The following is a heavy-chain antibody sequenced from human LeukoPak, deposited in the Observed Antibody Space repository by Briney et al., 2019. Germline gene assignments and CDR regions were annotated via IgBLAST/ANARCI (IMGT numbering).Heavy chain of an antibody. D-gene: IGHD4-17*01. CDR2: ISXXXXAT. V-gene: IGHV3-23*01. CDR3: XRGSAQLDYGDNGDYFDY. J-gene: IGHJ4*02. Sequence: GGSLRLSCEXSXXXFXTXXXXXVXXXXXXXXXWXSSISXXXXATYXPASVKGRFTVSRENXKNTLFLQMNSLRAEDTAVYYCXRGSAQLDYGDNGDYFDYWGQGTLVTVSS. CDR1: XXXFXTXX.